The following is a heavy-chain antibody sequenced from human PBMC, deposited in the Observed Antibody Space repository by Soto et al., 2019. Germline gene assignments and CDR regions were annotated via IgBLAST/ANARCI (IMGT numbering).Heavy chain of an antibody. CDR3: ARDLAIGYSSSRVRYYYYGMDV. CDR1: GFTVSRNY. CDR2: IYSGGST. V-gene: IGHV3-53*01. D-gene: IGHD6-13*01. J-gene: IGHJ6*02. Sequence: LXLSCAASGFTVSRNYMSWFLQAPVKGLEWVSVIYSGGSTYYADSVKGRFTISRDNSKNTLYLQMNSLRAEDTAVYYCARDLAIGYSSSRVRYYYYGMDVWGQGTTVTVSS.